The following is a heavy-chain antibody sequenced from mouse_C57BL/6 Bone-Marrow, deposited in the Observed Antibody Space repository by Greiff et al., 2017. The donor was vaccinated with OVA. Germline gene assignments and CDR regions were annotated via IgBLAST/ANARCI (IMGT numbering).Heavy chain of an antibody. Sequence: QVQLQQSGAELVRPGTSVKVSCKASGYAFTNYLIEWVKQRPGQGLEWIGVINPGSGGTNYNEKFKGKATLTADKSSSTAYMQLSSLTSEDSAVYFCARERVYYYGSSFAMDYWGQGTSVTVSS. CDR2: INPGSGGT. V-gene: IGHV1-54*01. CDR3: ARERVYYYGSSFAMDY. D-gene: IGHD1-1*01. J-gene: IGHJ4*01. CDR1: GYAFTNYL.